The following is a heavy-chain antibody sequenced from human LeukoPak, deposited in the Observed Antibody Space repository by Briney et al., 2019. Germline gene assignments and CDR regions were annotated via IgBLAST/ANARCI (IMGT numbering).Heavy chain of an antibody. D-gene: IGHD3-22*01. CDR2: ISSSSSYI. V-gene: IGHV3-21*01. CDR3: AKDGITMIVDFDAFDI. CDR1: GFTFSSYS. J-gene: IGHJ3*02. Sequence: GGSLRLSCAASGFTFSSYSMNWVRQAPGKGLEWVSSISSSSSYIYYADSVKGRFAISRDNAKNSLYLQMNSLRAEDTAVYYCAKDGITMIVDFDAFDIWGQGTMVTVSS.